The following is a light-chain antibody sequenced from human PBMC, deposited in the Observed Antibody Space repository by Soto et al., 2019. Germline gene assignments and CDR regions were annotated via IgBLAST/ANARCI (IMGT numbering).Light chain of an antibody. CDR1: QGISSY. CDR2: GAS. Sequence: DIQLTQSPSFLSASVGDRVTITCRASQGISSYLAWYQQPPGKAPKLLIYGASTLQRGVSSRFSGSGSGTESPLTISSLQPEDLATYYCQHLNTSPRTFGQGTKLEVK. V-gene: IGKV1-9*01. CDR3: QHLNTSPRT. J-gene: IGKJ2*01.